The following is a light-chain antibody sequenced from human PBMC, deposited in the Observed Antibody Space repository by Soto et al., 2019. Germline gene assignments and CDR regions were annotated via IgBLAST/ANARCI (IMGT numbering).Light chain of an antibody. V-gene: IGLV1-44*01. J-gene: IGLJ1*01. CDR2: GNH. Sequence: QSVLTQPPSASGAPGQKVTISCSGSTSNIGSNTVNWFQKLPGTAPKLLIYGNHQRPSGVPDRFSGSKSGISAALAISGLQSEDEADYYCETWADSLNALYVFGSGTKVTVL. CDR3: ETWADSLNALYV. CDR1: TSNIGSNT.